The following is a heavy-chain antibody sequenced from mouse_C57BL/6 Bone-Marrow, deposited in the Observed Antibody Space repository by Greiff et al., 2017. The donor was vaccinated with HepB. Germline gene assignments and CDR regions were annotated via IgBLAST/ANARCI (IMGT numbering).Heavy chain of an antibody. CDR2: IYPRSGNT. J-gene: IGHJ3*01. Sequence: VKLMESGAELARPGASVKLSCKASGYTFTSYGISWVKQRTGQGLEWIGEIYPRSGNTYYNEKFKGKATLTADKSSSTAYMELRSLTSEDSAVYFCARRATVVATHWGQGTLVTVSA. CDR1: GYTFTSYG. CDR3: ARRATVVATH. V-gene: IGHV1-81*01. D-gene: IGHD1-1*01.